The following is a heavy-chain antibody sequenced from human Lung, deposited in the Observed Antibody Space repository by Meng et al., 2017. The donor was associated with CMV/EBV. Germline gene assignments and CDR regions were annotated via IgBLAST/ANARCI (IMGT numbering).Heavy chain of an antibody. CDR2: IYYSGTT. D-gene: IGHD1-14*01. V-gene: IGHV4-39*02. CDR3: ARRPPALTGNWFDP. Sequence: SXTXSLXCSVSGGSISSTSDYWGWIRQPPGKGLEWIGSIYYSGTTYYNPSLMSRVTVSVDTSKNHHSLTLSAVTAADTAVYYCARRPPALTGNWFDPWAQGNXVTVSS. CDR1: GGSISSTSDY. J-gene: IGHJ5*02.